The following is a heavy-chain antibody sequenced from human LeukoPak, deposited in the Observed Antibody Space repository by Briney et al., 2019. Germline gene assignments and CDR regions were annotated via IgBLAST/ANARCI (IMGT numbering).Heavy chain of an antibody. CDR1: GYTFTSYG. D-gene: IGHD3-10*01. V-gene: IGHV1-18*01. CDR2: ISAYNGNT. Sequence: ASVKVSCKASGYTFTSYGISWVRQAPGQGLEWMGWISAYNGNTNYAQKLQGRATMTTDTSTSTAYMELRSLRSDDTAVYYCARESNYYGSGSYDWDYWGQGTLVTVSS. CDR3: ARESNYYGSGSYDWDY. J-gene: IGHJ4*02.